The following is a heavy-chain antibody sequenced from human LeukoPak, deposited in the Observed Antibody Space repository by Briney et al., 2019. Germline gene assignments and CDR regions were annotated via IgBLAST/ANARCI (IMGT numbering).Heavy chain of an antibody. CDR3: ARGWSSQNYYYMDV. V-gene: IGHV4-4*07. Sequence: SETLSLTCTVSGGSISSYYWSWIRQPAGKGLEWIGRIYTSGSTNYNPSLKSRVTMSVDTSKSQFSLKLSSVTAADTAVYYCARGWSSQNYYYMDVWGKGTTVTVSS. CDR2: IYTSGST. D-gene: IGHD2-2*01. J-gene: IGHJ6*03. CDR1: GGSISSYY.